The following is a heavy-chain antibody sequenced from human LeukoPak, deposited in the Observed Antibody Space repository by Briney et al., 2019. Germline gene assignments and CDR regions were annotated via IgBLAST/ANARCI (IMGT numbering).Heavy chain of an antibody. V-gene: IGHV4-59*01. CDR3: ARALGRGRITMVRGAPSYFDY. J-gene: IGHJ4*02. CDR1: GGPISSYY. Sequence: SETLSLTCTVSGGPISSYYWSWIRQPPGKGLEWIGYIYYSGSTNYNPSLKSRVIISVDTSKNQFSLKLSSVTAADTAVYYCARALGRGRITMVRGAPSYFDYWGQGTLVTVSS. D-gene: IGHD3-10*01. CDR2: IYYSGST.